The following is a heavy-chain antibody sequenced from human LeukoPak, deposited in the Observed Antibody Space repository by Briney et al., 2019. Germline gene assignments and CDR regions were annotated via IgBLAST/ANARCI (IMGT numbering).Heavy chain of an antibody. D-gene: IGHD3-9*01. V-gene: IGHV3-48*04. CDR1: GFTFSISS. CDR3: ARDGANYDILTGFDY. CDR2: ISSSSSSI. J-gene: IGHJ4*02. Sequence: GGSLRLSCVASGFTFSISSMSWVRQAPGKGLEWVSYISSSSSSIYDADSVRGRFTISRDNAKNSLYLQMNSLRAEDTAVYYCARDGANYDILTGFDYWGQGTLVTVSS.